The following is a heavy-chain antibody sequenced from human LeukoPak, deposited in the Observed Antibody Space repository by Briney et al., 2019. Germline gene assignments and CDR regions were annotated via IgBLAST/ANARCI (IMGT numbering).Heavy chain of an antibody. CDR3: ARDRGVLPGYFDY. V-gene: IGHV3-64*01. CDR1: GFTFSYYA. J-gene: IGHJ4*02. D-gene: IGHD3-10*01. CDR2: ISSNGGST. Sequence: PGGSLRLSCAASGFTFSYYAMHWVRQAPGKGLEYVSTISSNGGSTYYANSVKGRFTISRDNSKNTLYLQMGSLRTEDMAVYYCARDRGVLPGYFDYSGQGTLVTVSS.